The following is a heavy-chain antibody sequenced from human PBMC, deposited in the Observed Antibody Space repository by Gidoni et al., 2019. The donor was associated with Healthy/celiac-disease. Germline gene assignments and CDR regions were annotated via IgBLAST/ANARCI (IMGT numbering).Heavy chain of an antibody. J-gene: IGHJ3*02. CDR3: ARDSSLLYHYDSSEDAFDI. V-gene: IGHV3-33*01. CDR1: GFTFSSYG. Sequence: QVQLVESGGGVVQPGRSLRLSCAASGFTFSSYGMHWVRQAPGKGLEWVAVIWYDGSNKYYADSVKGRFTISRDNSKNTLYLQMNSLRAEDTAVYYCARDSSLLYHYDSSEDAFDIWGQGTMVTVSS. CDR2: IWYDGSNK. D-gene: IGHD3-22*01.